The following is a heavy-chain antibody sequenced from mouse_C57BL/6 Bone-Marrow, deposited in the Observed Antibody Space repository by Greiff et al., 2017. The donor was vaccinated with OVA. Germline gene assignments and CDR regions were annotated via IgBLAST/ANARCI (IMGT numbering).Heavy chain of an antibody. Sequence: QVQLQQPGAGLVKPGASVKLSCKASGYTFTSYWMQWVKQRPGQGLEWIGEIDPSDSYTNYNQKFKGKATLTVDTSSSTAYMQLSSLTSEDSAVYYCARFTTWGQGTTLTVSS. D-gene: IGHD1-1*01. V-gene: IGHV1-50*01. CDR1: GYTFTSYW. CDR2: IDPSDSYT. CDR3: ARFTT. J-gene: IGHJ2*01.